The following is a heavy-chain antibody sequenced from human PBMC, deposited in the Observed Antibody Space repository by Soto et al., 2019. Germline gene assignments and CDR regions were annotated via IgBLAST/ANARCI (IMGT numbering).Heavy chain of an antibody. Sequence: GGSLRLSCAASGFTFDDYAMHWVRQAPGKGLEWVSLISWDGGSTYYADSVKGRFTISRDNSKNSLYLQMNSLRAEDTALYYCAKDRRGYSDYDCYYYGMDVWGQGTTVTVSS. V-gene: IGHV3-43D*03. CDR3: AKDRRGYSDYDCYYYGMDV. D-gene: IGHD5-12*01. CDR1: GFTFDDYA. CDR2: ISWDGGST. J-gene: IGHJ6*02.